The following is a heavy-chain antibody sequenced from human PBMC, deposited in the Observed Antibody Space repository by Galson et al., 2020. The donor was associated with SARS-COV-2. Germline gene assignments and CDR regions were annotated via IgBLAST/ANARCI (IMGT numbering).Heavy chain of an antibody. CDR2: ISYDGSNK. CDR1: GFTFSSYG. J-gene: IGHJ6*02. V-gene: IGHV3-30*18. CDR3: AKDRDTAMGILYDYYYYGMDV. D-gene: IGHD5-18*01. Sequence: GGSLRLSCAASGFTFSSYGMHWVRPAPGKGLEWVAVISYDGSNKYYADSVKGRLTISRDNSKNTLYLQMNSLRAEDTAVYYCAKDRDTAMGILYDYYYYGMDVWGQGTTVTVSS.